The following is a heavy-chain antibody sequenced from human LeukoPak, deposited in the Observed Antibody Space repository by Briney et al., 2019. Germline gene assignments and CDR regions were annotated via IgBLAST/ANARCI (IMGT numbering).Heavy chain of an antibody. CDR3: TTALDYGDYVGAFDI. V-gene: IGHV3-15*01. CDR2: IKSKTDGGTT. CDR1: GFTFSSYA. Sequence: GGSLRLSCAASGFTFSSYAMSWVRQAPGKGLEWVGRIKSKTDGGTTDYAAPVKGRFTISRDDSKNTLYLQMNSLKTEDTAVYYCTTALDYGDYVGAFDIWGQGTMVTVSS. D-gene: IGHD4-17*01. J-gene: IGHJ3*02.